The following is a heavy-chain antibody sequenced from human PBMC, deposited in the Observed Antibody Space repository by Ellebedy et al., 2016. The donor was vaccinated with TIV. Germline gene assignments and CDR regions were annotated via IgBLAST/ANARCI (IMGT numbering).Heavy chain of an antibody. CDR1: GGSINNDY. D-gene: IGHD6-13*01. Sequence: MPGGSLTLSCTVSGGSINNDYWSWFRQPPGKGLEWIGYIYNSGSTNYNPSLKSRVTISVDTSKHQFSLKLSSVTAADTAMYYCARLAIRSNTWYYVDYWGQGTLVTVSS. V-gene: IGHV4-59*08. J-gene: IGHJ4*02. CDR2: IYNSGST. CDR3: ARLAIRSNTWYYVDY.